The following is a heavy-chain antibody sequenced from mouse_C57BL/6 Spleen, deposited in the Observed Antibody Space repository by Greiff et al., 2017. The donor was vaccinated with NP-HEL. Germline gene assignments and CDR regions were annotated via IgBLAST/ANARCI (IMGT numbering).Heavy chain of an antibody. CDR2: IYPRSGNT. CDR1: GYTFTSYG. Sequence: VKLMESGAELARPGASVKLSCKASGYTFTSYGISWVKQRTGQGLEWIGEIYPRSGNTYYNEKFKGKATLTADKTSSTAYMGLRSLTSEDSAVYFCGRGAYDGYGAWFAYWGQGTLVTVSA. CDR3: GRGAYDGYGAWFAY. V-gene: IGHV1-81*01. D-gene: IGHD2-3*01. J-gene: IGHJ3*01.